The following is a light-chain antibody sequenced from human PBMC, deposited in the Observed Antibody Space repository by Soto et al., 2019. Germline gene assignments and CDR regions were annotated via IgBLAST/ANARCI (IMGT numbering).Light chain of an antibody. V-gene: IGKV1-27*01. CDR3: QAFNRAPWT. J-gene: IGKJ1*01. CDR1: QGISNY. CDR2: TAS. Sequence: DIQLTQSPSSLSASVGDRVTITCRASQGISNYLAWYQQKPGKVPHLLIYTASTLQSGVPSRFSGSGSGTDFTLIISSLQPEDVATYYCQAFNRAPWTFGQGTKVEIK.